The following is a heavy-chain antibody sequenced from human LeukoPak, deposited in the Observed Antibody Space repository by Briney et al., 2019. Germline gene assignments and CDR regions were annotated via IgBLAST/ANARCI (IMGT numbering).Heavy chain of an antibody. CDR2: IKGDGIST. Sequence: GGSLRLPCAASGFDFSSNWMHWVRHAPGQGLVWVSRIKGDGISTNYADSVKGRFTISRDIAKNTLYLQMNSLRAEDTGVYYCAKDHYWSIDYWGRGTLVTVSS. CDR3: AKDHYWSIDY. V-gene: IGHV3-74*01. J-gene: IGHJ4*02. CDR1: GFDFSSNW. D-gene: IGHD3-3*01.